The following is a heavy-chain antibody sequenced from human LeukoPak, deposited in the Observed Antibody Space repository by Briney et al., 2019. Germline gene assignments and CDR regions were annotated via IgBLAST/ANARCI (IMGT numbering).Heavy chain of an antibody. D-gene: IGHD5-12*01. CDR3: ARVTGYDWESSYDY. J-gene: IGHJ4*02. Sequence: SGTLSLTCTVSGGSISSSSYCWGWIRQPPGKGLEWIGSIYYRGSTYYNPSLKSRVTISVDTSKNQFSLKLSSVTAADTAVYYCARVTGYDWESSYDYWGQGTLVTVSS. V-gene: IGHV4-39*07. CDR2: IYYRGST. CDR1: GGSISSSSYC.